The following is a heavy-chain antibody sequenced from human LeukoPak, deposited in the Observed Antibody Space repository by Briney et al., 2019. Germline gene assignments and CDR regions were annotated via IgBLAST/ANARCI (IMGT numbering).Heavy chain of an antibody. CDR1: GGSISSSSYY. CDR3: AAWPQYCSSTSCYGVFDY. Sequence: PSETLSLTCTVSGGSISSSSYYWGWIRQPPGKGLEWIGSIYYSGSTYYNPSLKSRVTISVDTSKNQFSLKLSSVTAADTAVYYCAAWPQYCSSTSCYGVFDYWGQGTLVTVSS. D-gene: IGHD2-2*01. J-gene: IGHJ4*02. V-gene: IGHV4-39*01. CDR2: IYYSGST.